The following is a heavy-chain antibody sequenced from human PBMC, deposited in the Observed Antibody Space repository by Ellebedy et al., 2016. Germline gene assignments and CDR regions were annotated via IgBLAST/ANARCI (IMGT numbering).Heavy chain of an antibody. D-gene: IGHD5-24*01. J-gene: IGHJ6*02. CDR2: IKKDGSET. CDR1: GFTFSTYW. Sequence: GESLKISXAAAGFTFSTYWMNWIRQAPGKGLEWVASIKKDGSETHYVDSVKGRFTISRDNAKKSLYLQMNSLRAEDTAVYCCVRETWVLDDGYSSTYHYYGLDVWGQGTTVTVSS. CDR3: VRETWVLDDGYSSTYHYYGLDV. V-gene: IGHV3-7*03.